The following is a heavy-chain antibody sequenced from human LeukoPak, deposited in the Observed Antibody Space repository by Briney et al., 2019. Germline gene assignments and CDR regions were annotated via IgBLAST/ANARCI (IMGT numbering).Heavy chain of an antibody. Sequence: GGSLRLSCAASGFTFDDYGMSWVRQAPGKGLEWVSGINWNGGSTGYADSVKGRFTISRDNAKNSLYLQMNSLRAEDTALYYCARDRGNLAAAGTWYYYYMDVWGKGTTVTVSS. J-gene: IGHJ6*03. D-gene: IGHD6-13*01. CDR1: GFTFDDYG. CDR2: INWNGGST. CDR3: ARDRGNLAAAGTWYYYYMDV. V-gene: IGHV3-20*04.